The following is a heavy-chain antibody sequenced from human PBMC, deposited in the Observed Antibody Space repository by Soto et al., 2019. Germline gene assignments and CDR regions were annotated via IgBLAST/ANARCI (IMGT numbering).Heavy chain of an antibody. CDR1: GFTFSSYA. V-gene: IGHV3-23*01. Sequence: GGSLRLSCAASGFTFSSYAMSWVRQAPGKGLEWVSAIGGSDNRTYYADSVKGRFAISRDNSKNTLYLQMSSLRADDTAVYYCAPMGVWGQGTTVTVSS. CDR2: IGGSDNRT. J-gene: IGHJ6*02. CDR3: APMGV.